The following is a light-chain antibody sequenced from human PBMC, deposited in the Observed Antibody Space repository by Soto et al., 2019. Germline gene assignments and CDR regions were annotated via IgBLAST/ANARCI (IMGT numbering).Light chain of an antibody. CDR1: PSVSTS. CDR2: DAS. Sequence: ESVLTQSPATLSLSPGERATLSCRASPSVSTSLAWYQHKPGQAPRLLIYDASNRATGIPARFSGSGSVTDFTLTISSLEPEDFAVYYCQPYNNWPLTFGGGTKVDNK. V-gene: IGKV3-11*01. CDR3: QPYNNWPLT. J-gene: IGKJ4*01.